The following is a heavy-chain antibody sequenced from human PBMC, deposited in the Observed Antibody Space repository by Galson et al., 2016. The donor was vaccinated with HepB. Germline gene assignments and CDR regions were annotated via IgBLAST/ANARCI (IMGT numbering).Heavy chain of an antibody. CDR2: VNPIIDTS. J-gene: IGHJ4*02. CDR1: GGSFTSFT. Sequence: SVKVSCKASGGSFTSFTITWVRQAPGQGLEWMGNVNPIIDTSKYAQKFQGRVTITADTAASTAYLELSRLTSEDTALYYCATGVLGATFGDPFDYWGQGTLVTVSS. D-gene: IGHD1-26*01. CDR3: ATGVLGATFGDPFDY. V-gene: IGHV1-69*08.